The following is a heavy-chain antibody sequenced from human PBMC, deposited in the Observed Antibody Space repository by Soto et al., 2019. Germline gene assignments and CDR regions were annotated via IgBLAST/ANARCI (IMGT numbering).Heavy chain of an antibody. CDR3: ARDREAGYNFYYGMDV. Sequence: SETLSLTCSVSGADINTYSWTWIRQPAGKGLEWIGRIYTSANINYNPSLRGRVTLSVDTSTNQVSLKLASVTAADTAVYYCARDREAGYNFYYGMDVWGQGTTVTVSS. V-gene: IGHV4-4*07. CDR2: IYTSANI. D-gene: IGHD6-19*01. CDR1: GADINTYS. J-gene: IGHJ6*02.